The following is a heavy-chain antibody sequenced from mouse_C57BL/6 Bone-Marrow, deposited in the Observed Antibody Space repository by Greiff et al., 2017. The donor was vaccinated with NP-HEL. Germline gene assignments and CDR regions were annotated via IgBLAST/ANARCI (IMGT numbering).Heavy chain of an antibody. J-gene: IGHJ3*01. CDR3: ARGDYDYPWFAY. Sequence: DVKLVESGGGLVKPGGSLKLSCAASGFTFSDYGMHWVRQAPEKGLEWVAYISSGSSTIYYADTVKGRFTISRDNAKNTLFLQMTSLRSEDTAMYYCARGDYDYPWFAYWGQGTLVTVSA. CDR1: GFTFSDYG. V-gene: IGHV5-17*01. D-gene: IGHD2-4*01. CDR2: ISSGSSTI.